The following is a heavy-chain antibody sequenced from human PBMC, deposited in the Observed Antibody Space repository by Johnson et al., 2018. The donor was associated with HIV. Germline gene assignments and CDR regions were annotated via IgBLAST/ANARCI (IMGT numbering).Heavy chain of an antibody. CDR1: GLTFSDYY. CDR2: ISSSGSTI. J-gene: IGHJ3*02. Sequence: QVQLVESGGGLVKPGGSLRLSCAAPGLTFSDYYMTWIRQAPGKGLEWVSYISSSGSTIYYADSVKGRFTISRDNAKNSLYLQMNSLRAEDTAVYYCASWPHGSGSYQIDIWGQGTMVTVSS. D-gene: IGHD3-10*01. V-gene: IGHV3-11*04. CDR3: ASWPHGSGSYQIDI.